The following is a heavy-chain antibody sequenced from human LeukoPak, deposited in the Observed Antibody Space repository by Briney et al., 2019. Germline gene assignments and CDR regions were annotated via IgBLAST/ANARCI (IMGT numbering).Heavy chain of an antibody. CDR3: ARLRGFIAAAGTDWFDP. CDR1: GLSFGDYG. Sequence: GGSLRLSCTPSGLSFGDYGMSWVRQAPGKGLEWVSVIYSGGSTYYADSVKGRFTISRDNSKNTLYLQMNSLRAEDTAVYYCARLRGFIAAAGTDWFDPWGQGTLVTVSS. D-gene: IGHD6-13*01. J-gene: IGHJ5*02. CDR2: IYSGGST. V-gene: IGHV3-53*01.